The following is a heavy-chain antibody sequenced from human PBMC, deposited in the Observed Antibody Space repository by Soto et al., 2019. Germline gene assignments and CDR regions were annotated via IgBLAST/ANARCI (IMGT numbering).Heavy chain of an antibody. V-gene: IGHV4-38-2*01. CDR3: AGVAYFDTTGYYYYFDY. J-gene: IGHJ4*02. CDR1: GYCISSGYY. Sequence: SETLSLTCAVSGYCISSGYYWGWIRQPPGKGLEWIGSIYRSGNTYYNPSLKSRVTISLDTSKNQFSLKLSSVTAADTAVYYCAGVAYFDTTGYYYYFDYWGQGTLVTVSS. D-gene: IGHD3-22*01. CDR2: IYRSGNT.